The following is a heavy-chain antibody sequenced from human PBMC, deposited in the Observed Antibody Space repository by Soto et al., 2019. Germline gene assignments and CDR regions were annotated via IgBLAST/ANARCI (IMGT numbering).Heavy chain of an antibody. V-gene: IGHV3-30-3*01. CDR3: ARGEDTAMVIGY. CDR1: GFTFSSYA. Sequence: QVQLVESGGGVVQPGRSLRLSCAASGFTFSSYAMHWVRQAPGKGLEWVAVISYDGSNKYYADSVKGRFTISRDNSKNALYLQMNSLRTEDTAVYYWARGEDTAMVIGYWGQGTLVTVSS. CDR2: ISYDGSNK. D-gene: IGHD5-18*01. J-gene: IGHJ4*02.